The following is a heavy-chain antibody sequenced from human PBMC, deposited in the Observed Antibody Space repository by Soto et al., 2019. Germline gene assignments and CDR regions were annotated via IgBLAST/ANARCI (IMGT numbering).Heavy chain of an antibody. Sequence: GGSLRLSCAASGFTFNSYSVNWVRQAPGKGLEWVSSVSKSGYTYYSDSVKGRFTISRDNAKNSVSLQMNTLRAEDTAVYYCAREDSIIIPAVSDFWGQGTLVTVSS. CDR2: VSKSGYT. J-gene: IGHJ4*02. D-gene: IGHD2-2*01. CDR1: GFTFNSYS. CDR3: AREDSIIIPAVSDF. V-gene: IGHV3-21*01.